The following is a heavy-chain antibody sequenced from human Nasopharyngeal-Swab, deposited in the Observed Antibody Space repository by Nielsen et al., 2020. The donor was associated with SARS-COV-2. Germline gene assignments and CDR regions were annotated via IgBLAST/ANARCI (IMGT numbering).Heavy chain of an antibody. D-gene: IGHD6-13*01. J-gene: IGHJ6*02. Sequence: WIRQPPGKGLEWVSAISGSGGSTYYADSVKGRFTISRDNSKNTLYLQMNSLRAEDTAVYYCAKAGKRRGIAAAGTLYYYYGMDVWGQGTTVTVSS. CDR3: AKAGKRRGIAAAGTLYYYYGMDV. CDR2: ISGSGGST. V-gene: IGHV3-23*01.